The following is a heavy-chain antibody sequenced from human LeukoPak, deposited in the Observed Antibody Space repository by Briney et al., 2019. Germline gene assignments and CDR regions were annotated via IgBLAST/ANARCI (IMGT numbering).Heavy chain of an antibody. CDR2: MNPNSGNT. CDR3: ARGLTYNHYKYYYYGMDV. CDR1: GYTFTSYD. V-gene: IGHV1-8*01. J-gene: IGHJ6*02. D-gene: IGHD1-1*01. Sequence: ASVKVSCKASGYTFTSYDINWVRQATGQGLEWMGWMNPNSGNTGYAQKFQGRVTMTRNTSISTAYMEPSSLRSEDTAVYYCARGLTYNHYKYYYYGMDVWGQGTTVTVSS.